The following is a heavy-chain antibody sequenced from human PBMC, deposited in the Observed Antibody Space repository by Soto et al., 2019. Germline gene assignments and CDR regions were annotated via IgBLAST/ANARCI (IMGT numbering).Heavy chain of an antibody. D-gene: IGHD2-15*01. J-gene: IGHJ3*02. CDR3: ARLQYTVVTALDI. CDR1: GVSIGSRF. Sequence: SETLSLTCSVSGVSIGSRFWSWIRQAPGKGPELVGYIYHTVNTNYNPALKSRVTISMDTSENQLSLQLSSVTAADTAVYYCARLQYTVVTALDIWGQGTMVTVSS. CDR2: IYHTVNT. V-gene: IGHV4-59*11.